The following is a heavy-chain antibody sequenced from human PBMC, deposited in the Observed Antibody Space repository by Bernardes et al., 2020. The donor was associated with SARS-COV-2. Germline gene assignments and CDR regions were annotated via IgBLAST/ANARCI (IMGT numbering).Heavy chain of an antibody. Sequence: SETLSLTCAVYGGSFSGYYWSWIRQPPGKGLEWIGEINHSGSTNYNPSLKSRVTISVDTSKNQFSLKLSSVTAADTAVYYCARVPGVRRDYDFWSGYYTNYYYYYGMDVWGQGTLVTVSS. D-gene: IGHD3-3*01. V-gene: IGHV4-34*01. CDR1: GGSFSGYY. CDR2: INHSGST. J-gene: IGHJ6*02. CDR3: ARVPGVRRDYDFWSGYYTNYYYYYGMDV.